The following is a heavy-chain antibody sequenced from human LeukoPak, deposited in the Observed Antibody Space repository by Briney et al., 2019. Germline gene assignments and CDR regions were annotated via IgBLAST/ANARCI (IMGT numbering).Heavy chain of an antibody. V-gene: IGHV3-21*03. CDR1: GFTFSSYN. Sequence: NPGGSLRLSCAASGFTFSSYNMNWVRQAPGKGLEWVSSISSSSYIYYADSVKGRFAISRDNARSSLYLQMNSLRAEDTAVYYCARDRSTNSYAEYFFDYWGQGTLVTVSS. CDR3: ARDRSTNSYAEYFFDY. D-gene: IGHD5-18*01. J-gene: IGHJ4*02. CDR2: ISSSSYI.